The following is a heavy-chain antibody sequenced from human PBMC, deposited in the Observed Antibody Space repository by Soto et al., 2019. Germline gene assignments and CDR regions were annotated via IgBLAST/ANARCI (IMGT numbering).Heavy chain of an antibody. CDR1: GFTFSSYA. V-gene: IGHV3-30-3*01. D-gene: IGHD5-12*01. CDR3: ARAPWRWLQYNAFDI. J-gene: IGHJ3*02. CDR2: ISYDGSNK. Sequence: QVQLVESGGGVVQPGRSLRLSCAASGFTFSSYAMHWVRQAPGKGLEWVAVISYDGSNKYYADSVKGRFTISRDNSKNTLYLQMNSLRAEDTAVYYCARAPWRWLQYNAFDICGQGTMVTVSS.